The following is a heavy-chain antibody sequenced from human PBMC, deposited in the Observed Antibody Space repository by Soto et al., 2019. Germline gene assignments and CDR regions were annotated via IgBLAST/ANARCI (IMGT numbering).Heavy chain of an antibody. CDR3: ARDREAVAEYFDY. Sequence: GGSLRLSCAASGFTFSSYGMHWVRQAPGKGLEWVAVIWYDGSNKYYADSVKGRFTISRDNSKNTLYLQMNSLRAEDTAVYYCARDREAVAEYFDYWGQGTLVTVS. CDR2: IWYDGSNK. J-gene: IGHJ4*02. CDR1: GFTFSSYG. V-gene: IGHV3-33*01. D-gene: IGHD6-19*01.